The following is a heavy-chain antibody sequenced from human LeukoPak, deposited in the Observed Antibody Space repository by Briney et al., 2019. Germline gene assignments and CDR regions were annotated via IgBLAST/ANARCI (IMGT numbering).Heavy chain of an antibody. CDR2: IIPILGIA. CDR3: ARDGISRWFDP. CDR1: GGTFSSYT. D-gene: IGHD1-14*01. J-gene: IGHJ5*02. Sequence: SVKVSCKASGGTFSSYTMSWVRQAPGQGLEWMGRIIPILGIANYAQKFQGRVTITADKSTSTAYMELSSLRSEDTAVYYCARDGISRWFDPWGQGTLVTVSS. V-gene: IGHV1-69*04.